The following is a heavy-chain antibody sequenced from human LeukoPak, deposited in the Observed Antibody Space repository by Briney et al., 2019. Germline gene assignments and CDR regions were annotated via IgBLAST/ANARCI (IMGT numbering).Heavy chain of an antibody. J-gene: IGHJ4*02. Sequence: SETLSLTCTVSGSSISSYYWSWIRQPPGKGLEWIGYIYYSGSTNYNPSLKSRVTISVDTSKNQFSLKLSSVTAADTAVYYCASVRQLHSSSWPLYFDYWGQGTLVTVSS. D-gene: IGHD6-13*01. CDR2: IYYSGST. CDR1: GSSISSYY. CDR3: ASVRQLHSSSWPLYFDY. V-gene: IGHV4-59*08.